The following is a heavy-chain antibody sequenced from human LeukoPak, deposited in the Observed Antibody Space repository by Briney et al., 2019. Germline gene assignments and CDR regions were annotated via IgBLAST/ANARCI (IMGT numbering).Heavy chain of an antibody. J-gene: IGHJ4*02. V-gene: IGHV3-30-3*01. CDR2: ISYDGSNK. CDR1: GFTFSSYA. D-gene: IGHD6-6*01. CDR3: ARSSSIAAIETLIDY. Sequence: GGSLRLSCAASGFTFSSYAMHWVRQAPGKGLEWVAVISYDGSNKYYADSVKGRFTISRDNSKNTLYLQMNSLRAEDTAVYYCARSSSIAAIETLIDYWGQGTLVTVSS.